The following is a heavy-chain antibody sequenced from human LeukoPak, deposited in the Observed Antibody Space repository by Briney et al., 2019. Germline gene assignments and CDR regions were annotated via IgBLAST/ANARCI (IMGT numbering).Heavy chain of an antibody. J-gene: IGHJ4*02. D-gene: IGHD2-2*01. CDR2: ISSSSSTI. V-gene: IGHV3-48*01. CDR3: ARDVVPAAIPAYFDY. CDR1: GFTFSSYS. Sequence: GGSLRLSCAASGFTFSSYSMNWVRQAPGKGLEWVSYISSSSSTIYYADSVKGRFTISRDNAKNSLYLQMNSLRAEDTAVYYCARDVVPAAIPAYFDYWGKGTLVTVSS.